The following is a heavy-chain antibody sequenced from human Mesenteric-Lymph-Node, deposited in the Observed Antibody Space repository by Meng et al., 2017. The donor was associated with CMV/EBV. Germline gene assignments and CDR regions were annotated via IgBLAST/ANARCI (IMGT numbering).Heavy chain of an antibody. CDR1: GGSISSYF. J-gene: IGHJ4*02. CDR3: ASTYYDSSGYTGLTFDY. CDR2: IYYNGNT. Sequence: SETLSLTCTVSGGSISSYFWSWIRQPPGKGLGWIGYIYYNGNTNYNPSLKSRVTISVDTSKNQFSLKLSSVTAADTAVYYCASTYYDSSGYTGLTFDYWGQGTLVTVSS. V-gene: IGHV4-59*01. D-gene: IGHD3-22*01.